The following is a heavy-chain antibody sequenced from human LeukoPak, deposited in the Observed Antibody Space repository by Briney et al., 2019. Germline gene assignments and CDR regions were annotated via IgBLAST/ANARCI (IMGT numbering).Heavy chain of an antibody. V-gene: IGHV3-11*06. CDR3: ARDQYSSGWWGIDY. D-gene: IGHD6-19*01. J-gene: IGHJ4*02. CDR1: GFTFSDYY. Sequence: GGSLRLSCAASGFTFSDYYMSWIRQAPGKGLERVSYISSSSSYTNYADSVKGRLTISRDNAKNSPYLQMNSLRAEDTAVYYCARDQYSSGWWGIDYWGQGTLVTVSS. CDR2: ISSSSSYT.